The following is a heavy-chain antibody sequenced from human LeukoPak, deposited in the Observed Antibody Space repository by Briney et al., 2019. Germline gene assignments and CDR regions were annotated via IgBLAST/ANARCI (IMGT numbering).Heavy chain of an antibody. V-gene: IGHV3-74*01. J-gene: IGHJ6*03. D-gene: IGHD1-26*01. CDR2: INSDGSST. CDR3: ARADVRLELELNYYYYMDV. CDR1: GFTFSSYW. Sequence: GSLRLSCAASGFTFSSYWMHWVRQAPGKGLVWVSRINSDGSSTSYADSVKGRFTISRDNAKNSLYLQMNSLRAEDTAVYYCARADVRLELELNYYYYMDVWGKGTTVTVSS.